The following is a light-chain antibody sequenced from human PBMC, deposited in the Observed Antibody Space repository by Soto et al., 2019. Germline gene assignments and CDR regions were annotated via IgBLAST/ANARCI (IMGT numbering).Light chain of an antibody. CDR2: ATS. Sequence: DIQMTQSPCSLSASLVYRFTITCLASQNVAHFLNWYQQKPGKAPKLLIYATSSLHSGVPSRFSGSGFGTDFTLTISSLQTEDFATYYCQQNYSPPPITFGQGTRLEIK. CDR3: QQNYSPPPIT. J-gene: IGKJ5*01. V-gene: IGKV1-39*01. CDR1: QNVAHF.